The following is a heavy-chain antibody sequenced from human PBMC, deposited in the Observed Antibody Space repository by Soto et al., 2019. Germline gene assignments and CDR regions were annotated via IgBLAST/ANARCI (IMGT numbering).Heavy chain of an antibody. Sequence: PGGSLRLSCAASGFTFSSYSMNWVRQAPGKGLEWVSYISSSSSTIYYAESVKGRFTISRDNAKNSLYLKMNSLRAEDTAVYYCARESDGLDYWGQGTLVTVSS. CDR2: ISSSSSTI. CDR3: ARESDGLDY. J-gene: IGHJ4*02. V-gene: IGHV3-48*01. D-gene: IGHD2-21*02. CDR1: GFTFSSYS.